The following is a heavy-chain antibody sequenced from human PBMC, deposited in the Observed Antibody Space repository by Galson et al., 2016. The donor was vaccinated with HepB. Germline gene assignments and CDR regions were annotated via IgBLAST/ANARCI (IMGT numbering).Heavy chain of an antibody. Sequence: SVKVSCKASGYTYSSYGLHWVRQAPGHGLEWMGWINAGNGDTKYSQKFQGRVTITSDTSATTAYMELRGLGYADTAVYYCARRLRGVQHFDQGGLDVWGQGTTVTVSS. J-gene: IGHJ6*02. D-gene: IGHD3-9*01. CDR2: INAGNGDT. CDR1: GYTYSSYG. V-gene: IGHV1-3*01. CDR3: ARRLRGVQHFDQGGLDV.